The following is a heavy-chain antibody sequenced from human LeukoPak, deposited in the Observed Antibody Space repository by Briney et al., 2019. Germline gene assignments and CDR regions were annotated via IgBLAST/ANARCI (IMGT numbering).Heavy chain of an antibody. CDR1: GGFISSGSYY. CDR3: VSSSYGDYVDY. J-gene: IGHJ4*02. Sequence: PSQTLSLTCTVSGGFISSGSYYWSWIRQPAGKGLEWIGRIYTSGSTNYNPSLKSRVTISVDTSKNLFSLKLTSVTAADTAVYYCVSSSYGDYVDYWGQGTLVTVSS. CDR2: IYTSGST. V-gene: IGHV4-61*02. D-gene: IGHD4-17*01.